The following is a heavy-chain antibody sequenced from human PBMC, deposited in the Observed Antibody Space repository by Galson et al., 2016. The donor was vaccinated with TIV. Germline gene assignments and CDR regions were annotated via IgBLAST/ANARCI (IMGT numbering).Heavy chain of an antibody. D-gene: IGHD1/OR15-1a*01. V-gene: IGHV1-18*01. Sequence: SVKVSCKASGYTFTNYGISWVRQAPGQGLEWMGWIGTYNGDRRYAQKFQDGVTMTTDTSTSTAYLEVRSLRSDDTAVYYCARDVRGTWTNMDQWGQGTLVTVSS. CDR2: IGTYNGDR. CDR1: GYTFTNYG. CDR3: ARDVRGTWTNMDQ. J-gene: IGHJ4*02.